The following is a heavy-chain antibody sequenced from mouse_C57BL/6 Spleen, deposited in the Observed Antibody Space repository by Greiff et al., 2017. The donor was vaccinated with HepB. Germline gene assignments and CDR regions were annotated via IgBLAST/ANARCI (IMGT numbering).Heavy chain of an antibody. CDR1: GYTFTSYW. D-gene: IGHD2-1*01. Sequence: QVQLQQPGAELVKPGASVKMSCKASGYTFTSYWITWVKQRPGQGLEWIGDIYPGSGSTNYNEKFKSKATLTVDTSSSTAYMQLSSLTSEDSAVYYCAREGVYGKRYYAMDYWGQGTSVTVSS. J-gene: IGHJ4*01. V-gene: IGHV1-55*01. CDR2: IYPGSGST. CDR3: AREGVYGKRYYAMDY.